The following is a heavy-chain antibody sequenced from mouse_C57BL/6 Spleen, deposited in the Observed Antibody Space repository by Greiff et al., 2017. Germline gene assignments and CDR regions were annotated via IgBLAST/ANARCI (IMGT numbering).Heavy chain of an antibody. J-gene: IGHJ2*01. CDR3: TRSETGTNDFDY. CDR2: IDPETGGT. V-gene: IGHV1-15*01. CDR1: GYTFTDYE. D-gene: IGHD4-1*01. Sequence: QVQLQQSGAELVRPGASVTLSCKASGYTFTDYEMHWVKQTPVHGLEWIGAIDPETGGTAYNQKFKGKAILTADKSSSTAYMELRSLTSEDSAVYYCTRSETGTNDFDYWGQGTTLTVSS.